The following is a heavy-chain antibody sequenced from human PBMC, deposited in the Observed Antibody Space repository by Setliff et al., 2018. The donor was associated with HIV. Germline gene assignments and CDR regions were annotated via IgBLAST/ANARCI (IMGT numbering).Heavy chain of an antibody. V-gene: IGHV4-39*07. D-gene: IGHD3-10*01. Sequence: TASETLSLTCTVSGGSITTTNYYWGWVRQSPGKGLEWIGVIYYRGSAYYNLSLQSRVTLSVDTSKNSFSLHLTSVTAADTAVYFCARARGPPLPVLDFWGPGTLVTVSS. CDR3: ARARGPPLPVLDF. CDR2: IYYRGSA. J-gene: IGHJ4*02. CDR1: GGSITTTNYY.